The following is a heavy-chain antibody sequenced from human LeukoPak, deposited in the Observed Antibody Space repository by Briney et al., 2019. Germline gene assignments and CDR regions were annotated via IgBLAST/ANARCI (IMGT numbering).Heavy chain of an antibody. Sequence: QAGGSLRLSCAASGFSFSDYSMNWVRQAPGKGLEWVSHIISTSSTMYYADSVKGQFTVSRDNAKNSLYLQMNSLRAEDTAVYYCARLRSYGYYYNGMDVWGQGTTVTVSS. V-gene: IGHV3-48*04. D-gene: IGHD3-16*01. CDR1: GFSFSDYS. J-gene: IGHJ6*02. CDR3: ARLRSYGYYYNGMDV. CDR2: IISTSSTM.